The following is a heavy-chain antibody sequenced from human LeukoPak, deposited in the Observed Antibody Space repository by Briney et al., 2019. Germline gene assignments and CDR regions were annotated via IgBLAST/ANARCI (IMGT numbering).Heavy chain of an antibody. J-gene: IGHJ3*02. CDR3: XXXGPXSYGYGAAFDI. CDR1: GFTFSSYA. Sequence: PGGSLRLSCAASGFTFSSYAMSWVRQAPGKGLEWVSAISGSGGSTYYADSVKGRFTISRDNSKNTLYLQMNSLRAEDTAVYYCXXXGPXSYGYGAAFDIWGQGTMVTVSS. CDR2: ISGSGGST. V-gene: IGHV3-23*01. D-gene: IGHD5-18*01.